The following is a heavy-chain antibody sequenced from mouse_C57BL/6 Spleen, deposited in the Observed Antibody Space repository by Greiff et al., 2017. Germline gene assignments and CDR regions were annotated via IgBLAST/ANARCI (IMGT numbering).Heavy chain of an antibody. CDR2: IHPSDSDT. CDR3: ARSTVVDGGFAY. D-gene: IGHD1-1*01. V-gene: IGHV1-74*01. J-gene: IGHJ3*01. CDR1: GYTFTSYW. Sequence: QVQLQQPGAELVKPGASVTVSCKASGYTFTSYWMHWVKQRPGQGLEWIGRIHPSDSDTNYNQKFKSKATLTVDKSSSTAYMQLSSLTSEDSAVYYCARSTVVDGGFAYWGQGTLVTVSA.